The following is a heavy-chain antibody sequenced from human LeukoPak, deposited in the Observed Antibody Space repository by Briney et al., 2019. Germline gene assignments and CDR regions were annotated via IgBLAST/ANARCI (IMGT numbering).Heavy chain of an antibody. V-gene: IGHV3-48*02. CDR3: ARDSRGYSYGFTFDY. Sequence: PGGSLRLSCAASEFTFSSYSMNWVRQAPGKGLQWVSYITGSGSGIHYADSVKGRFTISRDNAKNSLYLQMNSLRDEDTAVYYCARDSRGYSYGFTFDYWGQGTLVTVSS. J-gene: IGHJ4*02. CDR2: ITGSGSGI. CDR1: EFTFSSYS. D-gene: IGHD5-18*01.